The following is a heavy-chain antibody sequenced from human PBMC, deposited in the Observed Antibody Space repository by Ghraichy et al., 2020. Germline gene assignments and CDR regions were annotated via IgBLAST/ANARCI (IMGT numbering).Heavy chain of an antibody. Sequence: LSLTCAASGFTFSSYWMSWVRQAPGKGLEWVANIKQDGSEKYYVDSVKGRFTISRDNAKNSLYLQMNSLRAEDTAVYYCARVRALRFLEWLLYRYNYYYMDVWGKGTTVTVSS. CDR3: ARVRALRFLEWLLYRYNYYYMDV. CDR2: IKQDGSEK. V-gene: IGHV3-7*01. J-gene: IGHJ6*03. D-gene: IGHD3-3*01. CDR1: GFTFSSYW.